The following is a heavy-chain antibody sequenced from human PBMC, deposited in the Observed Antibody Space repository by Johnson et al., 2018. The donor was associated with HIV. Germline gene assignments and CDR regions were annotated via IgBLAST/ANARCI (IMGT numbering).Heavy chain of an antibody. V-gene: IGHV3-66*01. D-gene: IGHD2-15*01. Sequence: VQLVESGGGLVQPGGSLRLSCAVSGFSFSNYWMEWVRQAPGKGLEWVAVMYGGGSTYHADSVKGRFSLSRDNSKNTLYLQMNSLRADDTAVYYCATDVVLLAATRDAFDIWGQGTMVTVSS. CDR3: ATDVVLLAATRDAFDI. J-gene: IGHJ3*02. CDR2: MYGGGST. CDR1: GFSFSNYW.